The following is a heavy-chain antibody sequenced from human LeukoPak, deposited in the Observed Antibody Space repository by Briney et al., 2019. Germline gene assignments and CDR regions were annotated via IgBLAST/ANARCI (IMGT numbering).Heavy chain of an antibody. D-gene: IGHD3-10*01. CDR3: AITYGSGSYNVLDY. Sequence: GMSLRLSCAASGFTFSTYGMHWVRQAPGKGLEWVAVIYNDGNKKYDADSVKGRFTISRDNSKNTLHLQMNSLRAEDTAVYYCAITYGSGSYNVLDYWGQGTLVTVSS. J-gene: IGHJ4*02. CDR1: GFTFSTYG. V-gene: IGHV3-33*01. CDR2: IYNDGNKK.